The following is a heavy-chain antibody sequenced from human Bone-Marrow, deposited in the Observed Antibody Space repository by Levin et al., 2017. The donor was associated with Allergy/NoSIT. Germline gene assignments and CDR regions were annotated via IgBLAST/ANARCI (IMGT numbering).Heavy chain of an antibody. Sequence: SETLSLTCAVYGGSFSGYYWSWIRQPPGKGLEWIGEINHSGSTNYNPSLKSRVTISVDTSKNQFSLKLSSVTAADTAVYYCARVAGKYSGSAGYSALPSYYYYMDVWGKGTTVTVSS. CDR1: GGSFSGYY. V-gene: IGHV4-34*01. D-gene: IGHD5-12*01. CDR2: INHSGST. CDR3: ARVAGKYSGSAGYSALPSYYYYMDV. J-gene: IGHJ6*03.